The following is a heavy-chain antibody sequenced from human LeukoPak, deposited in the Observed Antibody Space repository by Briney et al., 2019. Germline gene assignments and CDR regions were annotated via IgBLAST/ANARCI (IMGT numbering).Heavy chain of an antibody. V-gene: IGHV3-7*01. D-gene: IGHD4-17*01. CDR3: ARGHYGLDI. CDR1: GFTVSQHW. Sequence: PGGSLRLSCVASGFTVSQHWTTWVRQAPGKGLEWVAHINADGSERDSVDSGTGRFTISKDNAKNSVYLQLSSLRAEDTARYYRARGHYGLDIWGQGTMVTVSS. J-gene: IGHJ3*02. CDR2: INADGSER.